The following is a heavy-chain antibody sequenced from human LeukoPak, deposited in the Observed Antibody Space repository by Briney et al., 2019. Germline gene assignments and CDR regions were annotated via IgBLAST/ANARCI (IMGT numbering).Heavy chain of an antibody. V-gene: IGHV3-48*03. Sequence: GGSLRLSCAASGFTFTTYEMNWVRQAPTKGLEWVSYISSSGSTIYYADSVKGRFTISRDNAKNSLYLQMNSLRAEDTAVYYCASRPPHGHWVVFYYWGQGTLVTVSS. CDR2: ISSSGSTI. D-gene: IGHD2-15*01. J-gene: IGHJ4*02. CDR3: ASRPPHGHWVVFYY. CDR1: GFTFTTYE.